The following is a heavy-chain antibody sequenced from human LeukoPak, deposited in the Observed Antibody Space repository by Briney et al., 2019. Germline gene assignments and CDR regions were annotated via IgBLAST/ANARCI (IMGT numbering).Heavy chain of an antibody. CDR2: ISGSGGST. J-gene: IGHJ4*02. CDR1: GFTFSSYA. D-gene: IGHD3-9*01. V-gene: IGHV3-23*01. CDR3: AKDLGYFDWLLSYAGY. Sequence: GGSLRLSCAASGFTFSSYAMSWVRQAPGKGLEWVSAISGSGGSTYYADSVKGRFTISRDNSKNTLYLQMNSLRAEDTAVYYCAKDLGYFDWLLSYAGYWGQGTLVTVSS.